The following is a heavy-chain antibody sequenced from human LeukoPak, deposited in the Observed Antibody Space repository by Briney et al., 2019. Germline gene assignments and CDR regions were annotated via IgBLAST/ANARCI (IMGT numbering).Heavy chain of an antibody. CDR3: ARQHFGSTTTDDAFDI. CDR2: IYYSGGT. CDR1: GVSISSNSYY. Sequence: SETLSLTCTVSGVSISSNSYYWGWIRQPPGKGLEWIGSIYYSGGTYYNPSLKSRVIMSVDTSKNQFSLNLSSVTAADTAVYYCARQHFGSTTTDDAFDIWGQGTMVTVSS. V-gene: IGHV4-39*07. D-gene: IGHD3-3*02. J-gene: IGHJ3*02.